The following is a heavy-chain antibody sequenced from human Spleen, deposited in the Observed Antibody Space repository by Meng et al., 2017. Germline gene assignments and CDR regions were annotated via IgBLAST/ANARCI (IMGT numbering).Heavy chain of an antibody. V-gene: IGHV1-69*13. CDR3: ARPDGWGSRYSSSWFPYSSGENYYYYGMDV. Sequence: SVKVSCKASGGTFSSYAISWVRQAPGQGLEWMGGIIPIFGTADYAQKFQGRVTITADESTSTAYMELSSLRSEDTAVYYCARPDGWGSRYSSSWFPYSSGENYYYYGMDVWGQGTTVTVSS. D-gene: IGHD6-13*01. CDR2: IIPIFGTA. J-gene: IGHJ6*02. CDR1: GGTFSSYA.